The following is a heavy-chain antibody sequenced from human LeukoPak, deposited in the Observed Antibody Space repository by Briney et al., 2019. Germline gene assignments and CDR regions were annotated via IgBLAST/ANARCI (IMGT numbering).Heavy chain of an antibody. CDR1: GFTVSSNY. CDR3: ARVSVSSSPPLYNWFDP. V-gene: IGHV3-53*01. J-gene: IGHJ5*02. CDR2: IYSGGST. Sequence: GGSLRLSCAASGFTVSSNYMSWVRQAPGKGLEWVSVIYSGGSTYYADSVKGRFTISRDNSKNTLYLQMNSLRAEDTAVYYCARVSVSSSPPLYNWFDPWGQGTLVTVSS. D-gene: IGHD6-6*01.